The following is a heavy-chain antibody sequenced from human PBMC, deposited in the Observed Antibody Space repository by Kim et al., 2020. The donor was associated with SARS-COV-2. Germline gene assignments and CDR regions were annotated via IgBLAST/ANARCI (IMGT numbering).Heavy chain of an antibody. Sequence: SETLSLTCAVYGGSFSGYYWSWIRQPPGKGLEWIGEINHSGSTNYNPSLKSRVTISVDTSKNQFSLKLSSVTAADTAVYYCARGGVIAAAGGYGYMDVWG. D-gene: IGHD6-13*01. V-gene: IGHV4-34*01. CDR1: GGSFSGYY. CDR2: INHSGST. CDR3: ARGGVIAAAGGYGYMDV. J-gene: IGHJ6*03.